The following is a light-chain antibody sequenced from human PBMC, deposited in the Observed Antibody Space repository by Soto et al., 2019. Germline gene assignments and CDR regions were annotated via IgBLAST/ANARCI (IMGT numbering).Light chain of an antibody. V-gene: IGLV2-14*01. CDR1: SSDVGGYNY. Sequence: ALTQPASVSGSPGQSIAISCTGTSSDVGGYNYVSWYQQHPGKAPKLIIYDVTNRPSGVSNRFSGSKSGNTASLTISGLQAEDEADYYCSSYTSSSTYVFGTGTKHTVL. J-gene: IGLJ1*01. CDR2: DVT. CDR3: SSYTSSSTYV.